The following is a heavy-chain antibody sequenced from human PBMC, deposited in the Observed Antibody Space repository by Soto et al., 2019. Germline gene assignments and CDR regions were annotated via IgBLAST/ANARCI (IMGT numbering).Heavy chain of an antibody. CDR1: GYTFTSYG. D-gene: IGHD3-22*01. CDR3: ARVSRVGYYYDSSGRDAFDI. Sequence: ASVKVSCKNSGYTFTSYGISWVRQAPGQGLEWMGWISAYNGNTNYAQKLQGRVTMTTDTSTSTAYMELRSLRSDDTAVYYCARVSRVGYYYDSSGRDAFDIWGQGTMVTISS. J-gene: IGHJ3*02. CDR2: ISAYNGNT. V-gene: IGHV1-18*04.